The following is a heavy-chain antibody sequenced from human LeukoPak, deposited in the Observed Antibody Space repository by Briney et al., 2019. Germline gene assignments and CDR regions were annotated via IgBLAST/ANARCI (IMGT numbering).Heavy chain of an antibody. CDR2: INPSGGST. J-gene: IGHJ4*02. D-gene: IGHD5-12*01. Sequence: GASVKVSCKASGYTFTGYYMHWVRQAPGQGLEWMGIINPSGGSTSYAQKFQGRVTMTRDMSTSTVYMELSSLRSEDTAVYYCARPRGGYSGYGYFDYWGQGTLVTVSS. V-gene: IGHV1-46*01. CDR1: GYTFTGYY. CDR3: ARPRGGYSGYGYFDY.